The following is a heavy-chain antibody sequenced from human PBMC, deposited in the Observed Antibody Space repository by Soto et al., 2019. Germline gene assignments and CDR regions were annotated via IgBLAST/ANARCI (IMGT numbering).Heavy chain of an antibody. CDR2: ISYDGSNK. D-gene: IGHD6-19*01. CDR3: ARGKHGAGRLYYSGMDV. CDR1: GFTFSSYA. Sequence: QVQLVESGGGVVQPGRSLRLSCAASGFTFSSYAMHWVRQAPGKGLEWVAVISYDGSNKYYADSVKGRFTISRDNSKNSLYLQMNSLRAEDTAVYYCARGKHGAGRLYYSGMDVWGQGTTVTVSS. J-gene: IGHJ6*02. V-gene: IGHV3-30-3*01.